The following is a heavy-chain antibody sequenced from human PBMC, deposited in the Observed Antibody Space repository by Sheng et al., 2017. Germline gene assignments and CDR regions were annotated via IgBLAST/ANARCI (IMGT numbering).Heavy chain of an antibody. V-gene: IGHV4-39*07. J-gene: IGHJ5*02. CDR1: GGSISSSSYY. CDR2: IYYSGST. D-gene: IGHD6-13*01. Sequence: QLQLQESGPGLVKPSETLSLTCTVSGGSISSSSYYWGWIRQPPGKGLEWIGSIYYSGSTYYNPSLKSRVTISVDTSKNQFSLKLSSVTAADTAVYYCARVIAAAGTGWFDPWGPGEPLVHRLL. CDR3: ARVIAAAGTGWFDP.